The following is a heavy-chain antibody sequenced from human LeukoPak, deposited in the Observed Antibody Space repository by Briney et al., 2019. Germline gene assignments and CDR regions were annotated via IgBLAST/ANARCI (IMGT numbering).Heavy chain of an antibody. J-gene: IGHJ3*02. V-gene: IGHV4-4*07. CDR1: GGSISSYY. D-gene: IGHD2-15*01. Sequence: SETLSLTCTVSGGSISSYYWSWIRQPAGKGLEWIGRIYTSGSTNYNPSLKSRVTMSVDTSKNQFSLKLSSVTAADTAVYYCAREYCSGGSCYSEGVDAFDIWGQGTMVTVSS. CDR3: AREYCSGGSCYSEGVDAFDI. CDR2: IYTSGST.